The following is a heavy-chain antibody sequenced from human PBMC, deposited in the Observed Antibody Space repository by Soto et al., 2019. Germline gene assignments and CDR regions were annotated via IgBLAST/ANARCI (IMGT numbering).Heavy chain of an antibody. J-gene: IGHJ6*02. D-gene: IGHD2-15*01. Sequence: GWLCGAGTAPGCAFSIYRMSWVRRASGKGLEWVANIKQDGGEKNYVDSVKGRFTISRDNGKNSLYLQMNSLRAEDTPVYYCARGGVVVAATHYDYGIDVGGQGTTVIVS. CDR3: ARGGVVVAATHYDYGIDV. CDR1: GCAFSIYR. V-gene: IGHV3-7*01. CDR2: IKQDGGEK.